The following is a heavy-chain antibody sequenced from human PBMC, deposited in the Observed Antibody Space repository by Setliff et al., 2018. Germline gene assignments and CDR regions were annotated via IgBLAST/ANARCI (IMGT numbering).Heavy chain of an antibody. CDR1: RISLTDAW. CDR3: IVAGNYFDY. D-gene: IGHD5-12*01. Sequence: GGSLRLSCAGSRISLTDAWMTWVRQAPGKGLEWVVLIRSKAFSYATRYTESMKGRFTISRDDSKNTAYLQMDSLNTEDTAVYYCIVAGNYFDYWGQGTLVTVSS. CDR2: IRSKAFSYAT. V-gene: IGHV3-73*01. J-gene: IGHJ4*02.